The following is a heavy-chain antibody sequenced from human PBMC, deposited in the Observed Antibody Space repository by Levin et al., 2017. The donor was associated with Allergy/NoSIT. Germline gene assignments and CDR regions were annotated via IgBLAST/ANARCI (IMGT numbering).Heavy chain of an antibody. CDR3: AKKQGGTSGFSFDV. CDR2: ITGGGFNT. J-gene: IGHJ3*01. V-gene: IGHV3-23*01. Sequence: GESLKISCAVSGFAISEYAMAWVRQAPGKGLEWVSVITGGGFNTYYGDSVKGRFTVSRDDSKDTLYLELNSLGGEDTAVYYCAKKQGGTSGFSFDVWGQGTMVTVSS. CDR1: GFAISEYA. D-gene: IGHD1-1*01.